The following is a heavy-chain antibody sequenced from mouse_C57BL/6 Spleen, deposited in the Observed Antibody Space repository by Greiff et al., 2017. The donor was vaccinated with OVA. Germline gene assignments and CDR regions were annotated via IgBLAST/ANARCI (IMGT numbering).Heavy chain of an antibody. CDR2: INPSTGGT. V-gene: IGHV1-42*01. CDR3: ARRIITTVVAPFDY. D-gene: IGHD1-1*01. J-gene: IGHJ2*01. CDR1: GYSFTGYY. Sequence: EVKVVESGPELVKPGASVKISCKASGYSFTGYYMNWVKQSPEKSLEWIGEINPSTGGTTYNQKFKAKATLTVDKSSSTAYMQLKSLTSEDSAVYYCARRIITTVVAPFDYWGQGTTLTVSS.